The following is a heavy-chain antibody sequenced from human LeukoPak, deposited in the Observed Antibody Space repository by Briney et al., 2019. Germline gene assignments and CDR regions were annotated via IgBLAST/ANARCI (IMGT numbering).Heavy chain of an antibody. CDR3: ARLGPAAFYYYYYYMDV. J-gene: IGHJ6*03. CDR1: GGSISSSSYY. Sequence: SETLSLTCTVSGGSISSSSYYWGWIRQPPGKGLEWIGGIYYSGSTYYNPSLKSRVTISVDTSKNQFSLKLSSVTAADTAVYYCARLGPAAFYYYYYYMDVWGKGTTVTVSS. D-gene: IGHD2-2*01. CDR2: IYYSGST. V-gene: IGHV4-39*01.